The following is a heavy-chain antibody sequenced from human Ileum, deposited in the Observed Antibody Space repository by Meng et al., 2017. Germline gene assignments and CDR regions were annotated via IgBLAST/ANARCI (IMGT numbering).Heavy chain of an antibody. CDR2: AST. Sequence: QLQGPGPGLVRPSETLSLICTVSGGSVSRAGYQWGWIRQPPGKGLEWIGYASTNYNPSLKSRVTISLDTSRNQFSLSLSSVTAADTAVYYCARDHMGSLDYWGQGILVTGSS. J-gene: IGHJ4*02. V-gene: IGHV4-61*08. CDR3: ARDHMGSLDY. D-gene: IGHD1-26*01. CDR1: GGSVSRAGYQ.